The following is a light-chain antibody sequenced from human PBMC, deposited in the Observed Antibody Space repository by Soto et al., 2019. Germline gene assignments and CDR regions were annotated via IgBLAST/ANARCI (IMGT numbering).Light chain of an antibody. CDR2: AAY. CDR1: QSISSY. J-gene: IGKJ1*01. V-gene: IGKV1-39*01. CDR3: QQSYSTPPWT. Sequence: DIQMTQSPSSLSASVGDRVTITCRASQSISSYLNWYQQKPGKAPKLLIYAAYSLQSGVPSRFSCSGSGTDFSLTISSLQPEDFATYFCQQSYSTPPWTFGQGTKVEIK.